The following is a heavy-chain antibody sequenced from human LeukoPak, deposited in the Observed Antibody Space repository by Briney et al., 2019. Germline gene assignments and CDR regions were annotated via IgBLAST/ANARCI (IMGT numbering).Heavy chain of an antibody. CDR3: ARFSLYDNSGYYSWLFDF. J-gene: IGHJ4*02. Sequence: GGSLRLSCVASGFTFSDYYMSWIRQAPGKGLEWVSYISSSGSARYYTDSVKGRFTISRDNAKNSLYLQMNSLRAEDTAVYYCARFSLYDNSGYYSWLFDFWGQGTLVTVSS. D-gene: IGHD3-22*01. V-gene: IGHV3-11*04. CDR1: GFTFSDYY. CDR2: ISSSGSAR.